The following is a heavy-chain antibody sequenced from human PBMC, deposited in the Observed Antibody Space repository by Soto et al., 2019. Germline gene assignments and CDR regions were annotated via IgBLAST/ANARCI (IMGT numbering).Heavy chain of an antibody. Sequence: VXLTCAVYGGSFSGYYWSWIRQPPGKGLEWIGEINHSGSTNYNPSLKSRVTISVDTSKNQFSLKLSSVTAADTAVYYCASGGYGRDYWGQGTLVTVSS. V-gene: IGHV4-34*01. D-gene: IGHD5-12*01. CDR2: INHSGST. CDR1: GGSFSGYY. CDR3: ASGGYGRDY. J-gene: IGHJ4*02.